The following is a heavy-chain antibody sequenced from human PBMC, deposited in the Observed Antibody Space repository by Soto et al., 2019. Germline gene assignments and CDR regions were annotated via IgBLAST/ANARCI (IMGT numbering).Heavy chain of an antibody. J-gene: IGHJ5*02. Sequence: PSETLSLTCAVYGGSFRGYYWSWIRQPPGKGLEWIGEINHSGSTNYNPSLKSRVTISVDTSKNQFSLKLSSVTAADTAVYYCAGALSYCSGGSCYSTWFDPWGQGTLVTVSS. D-gene: IGHD2-15*01. CDR3: AGALSYCSGGSCYSTWFDP. CDR1: GGSFRGYY. V-gene: IGHV4-34*01. CDR2: INHSGST.